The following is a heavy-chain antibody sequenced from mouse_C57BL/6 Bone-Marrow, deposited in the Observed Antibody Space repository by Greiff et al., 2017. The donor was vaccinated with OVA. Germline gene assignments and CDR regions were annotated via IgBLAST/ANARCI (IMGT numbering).Heavy chain of an antibody. CDR1: GYTFTSYG. CDR3: ARLPGRFAY. Sequence: QVQLQQSGAELARPGASVKLSCKASGYTFTSYGISWVKQRTGQGLEWIGEIYPRSGNTYYNEKFKGKATLTADKSSSTAYMELRSLTSEDSAVYFCARLPGRFAYWGQGTLVTVSA. CDR2: IYPRSGNT. D-gene: IGHD4-1*01. J-gene: IGHJ3*01. V-gene: IGHV1-81*01.